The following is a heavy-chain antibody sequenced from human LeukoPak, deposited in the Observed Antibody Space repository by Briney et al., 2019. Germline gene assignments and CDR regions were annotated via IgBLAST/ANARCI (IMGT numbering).Heavy chain of an antibody. J-gene: IGHJ4*02. V-gene: IGHV4-39*02. CDR1: GGAISSSSYY. Sequence: PSETLSLTCTVSGGAISSSSYYWGWIRQPPGKGLEWIGSIYYSGSTYYNPSLKSRVTISVDTSKNQFSLKLSSVTAADTAVYYCARDLDNSGWYVFDYWGQGNLVTVSS. CDR2: IYYSGST. D-gene: IGHD6-19*01. CDR3: ARDLDNSGWYVFDY.